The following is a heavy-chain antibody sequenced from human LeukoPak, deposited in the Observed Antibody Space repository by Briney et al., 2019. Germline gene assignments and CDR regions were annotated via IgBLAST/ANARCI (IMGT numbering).Heavy chain of an antibody. CDR3: ARGGTTMIDPFDY. J-gene: IGHJ4*02. CDR2: TSYDGSNK. V-gene: IGHV3-30-3*01. Sequence: GRSLRLSCAASGFIFSSYAIHWVRQAPGKGLEWVAVTSYDGSNKYYADSVKGRFTISRENSKNTLYLQMSSLSAEDTAVYYCARGGTTMIDPFDYWGQGTLVTVSS. CDR1: GFIFSSYA. D-gene: IGHD3-22*01.